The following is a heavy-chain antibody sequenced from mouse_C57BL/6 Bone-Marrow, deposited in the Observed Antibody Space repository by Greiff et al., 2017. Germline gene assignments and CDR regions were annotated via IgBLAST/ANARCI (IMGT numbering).Heavy chain of an antibody. J-gene: IGHJ2*01. CDR3: SSFDGNYFDF. D-gene: IGHD2-3*01. Sequence: VQLQQSGAELVRPGASVKLSCTASGFNIQDDYIHWVKQRPEQGLEWIGWIDPEIGDTEYASKFQGKATITSDTSSNTADLQLTSLTSEDTAVYYCSSFDGNYFDFWGQGTPLTVAS. CDR1: GFNIQDDY. V-gene: IGHV14-4*01. CDR2: IDPEIGDT.